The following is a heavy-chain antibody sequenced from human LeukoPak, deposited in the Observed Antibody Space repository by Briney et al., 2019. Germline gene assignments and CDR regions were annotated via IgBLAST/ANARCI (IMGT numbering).Heavy chain of an antibody. CDR2: IYYSGST. D-gene: IGHD3-16*01. J-gene: IGHJ4*02. CDR1: GGSISSYY. V-gene: IGHV4-59*01. Sequence: SETLSLTCTVSGGSISSYYWSWIRQPPGKGLEWIGYIYYSGSTNYNPSLKSRVTISVDTSKNQFSLKLSSVTAADTAVYHCAREGGGGSLPFDYWGQGTLVTVSS. CDR3: AREGGGGSLPFDY.